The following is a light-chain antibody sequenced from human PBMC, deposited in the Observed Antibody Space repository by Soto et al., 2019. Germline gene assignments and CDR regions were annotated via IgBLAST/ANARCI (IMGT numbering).Light chain of an antibody. V-gene: IGKV3-20*01. CDR1: QSVSSDY. J-gene: IGKJ1*01. CDR3: QQYGSSRT. Sequence: EIVLTQSPGTLSLSPGERATLSCRASQSVSSDYLAWYQQKPGQAPRLLIYGASTRATGFPDRFSGSGTGTDSTLTISIVEPEDFAVYYCQQYGSSRTFGQGTKVEIK. CDR2: GAS.